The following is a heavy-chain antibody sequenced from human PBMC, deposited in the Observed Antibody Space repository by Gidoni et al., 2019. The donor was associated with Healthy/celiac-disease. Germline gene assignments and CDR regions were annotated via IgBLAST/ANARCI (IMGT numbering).Heavy chain of an antibody. D-gene: IGHD2-2*01. V-gene: IGHV3-73*02. CDR3: TRGYCSSTSCPSGMDV. Sequence: EVQLVESGGGLVQPGGSLKLSCAASGFTFSGSAMHWVRQASGKGLEWVGRIRSKANSYATAYAASVKGRFTISRDDSKNTAYLQMNSLKTEDTAVYYCTRGYCSSTSCPSGMDVWGQGTTVTVSS. J-gene: IGHJ6*02. CDR1: GFTFSGSA. CDR2: IRSKANSYAT.